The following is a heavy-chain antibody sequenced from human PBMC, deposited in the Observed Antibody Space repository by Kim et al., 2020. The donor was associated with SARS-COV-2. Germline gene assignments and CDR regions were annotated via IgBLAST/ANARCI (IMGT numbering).Heavy chain of an antibody. CDR1: GFTFEDYA. J-gene: IGHJ4*02. D-gene: IGHD3-10*01. CDR3: AKERTMVRGAIITGPLDY. Sequence: GGSLRLSCAASGFTFEDYAMHCVRQAPGKGLEWVSGISWNSGSIGYADSVKGRFTISRDNAKNSLYLQMNFLRIEDTALYYCAKERTMVRGAIITGPLDYWGQGALVTISS. V-gene: IGHV3-9*01. CDR2: ISWNSGSI.